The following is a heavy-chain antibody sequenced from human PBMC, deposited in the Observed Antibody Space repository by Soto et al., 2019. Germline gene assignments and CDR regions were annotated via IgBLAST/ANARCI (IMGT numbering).Heavy chain of an antibody. V-gene: IGHV5-51*01. CDR3: ARRGKGDYYYYMDA. CDR1: GYSFTSNW. CDR2: IYPDDSDT. Sequence: PGESLKISCMVSGYSFTSNWIGWVRQMPGKGLEWMGLIYPDDSDTRYSPSFQGQVTISADKSINTAYLQWSSLKASDTAMYYCARRGKGDYYYYMDAWGKGTTVTVSS. J-gene: IGHJ6*03. D-gene: IGHD3-16*01.